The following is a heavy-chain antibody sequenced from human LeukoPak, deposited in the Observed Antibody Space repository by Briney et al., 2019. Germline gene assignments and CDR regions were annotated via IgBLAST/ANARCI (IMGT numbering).Heavy chain of an antibody. CDR3: ARDSGHGGIFDY. Sequence: GGSLRLSCAASGFAFSNSWMTWVRQAPGKGLEWVANINHDGSEKYYVDSMKGRFTISRDNAKNSLYLQVNSLRAEDTAVYYCARDSGHGGIFDYWGQGTLVTVSS. D-gene: IGHD3-16*01. J-gene: IGHJ4*02. CDR1: GFAFSNSW. V-gene: IGHV3-7*01. CDR2: INHDGSEK.